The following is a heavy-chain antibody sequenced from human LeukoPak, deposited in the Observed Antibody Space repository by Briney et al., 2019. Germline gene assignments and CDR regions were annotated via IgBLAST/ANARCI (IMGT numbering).Heavy chain of an antibody. D-gene: IGHD6-19*01. J-gene: IGHJ3*02. Sequence: GGSLTLSCAASGFTFSSYSMNWVRQAPGKGLEWVSSISSSSSYIYYAASVKGRFPISRDNAKSSLYLQMNSLRAEDTAVYYCARVPGSGWYLQQDAFDIWGQGTMVTVSS. CDR2: ISSSSSYI. CDR3: ARVPGSGWYLQQDAFDI. CDR1: GFTFSSYS. V-gene: IGHV3-21*01.